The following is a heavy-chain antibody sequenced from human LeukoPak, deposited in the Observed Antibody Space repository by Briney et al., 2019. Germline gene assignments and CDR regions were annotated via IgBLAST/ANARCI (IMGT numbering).Heavy chain of an antibody. CDR1: GFTFSSYS. Sequence: GGSLRLSCAASGFTFSSYSMNWVRQAPGKGLEWVSSISSSSSYIYYADSVKGRFTISRDNAKNSLYLQMNSLRAEDTAVFLCYGCSSSSDSFNIWGQGTMVTVSS. V-gene: IGHV3-21*01. J-gene: IGHJ3*02. D-gene: IGHD6-6*01. CDR3: YGCSSSSDSFNI. CDR2: ISSSSSYI.